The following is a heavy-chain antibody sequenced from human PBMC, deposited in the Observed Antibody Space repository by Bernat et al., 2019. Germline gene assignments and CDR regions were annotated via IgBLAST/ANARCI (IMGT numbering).Heavy chain of an antibody. Sequence: QVQLVESGGGVVQPGRSLRLSCAASGFTFSSYGMHWVRQAPGKGLEWVAVISYDGSNKYYADSVKGRFTISRDNSKNTLYLQMNSLRVEDTAIYYCARRNYWGQGTLVTVSS. CDR3: ARRNY. J-gene: IGHJ4*02. V-gene: IGHV3-30*03. CDR1: GFTFSSYG. CDR2: ISYDGSNK.